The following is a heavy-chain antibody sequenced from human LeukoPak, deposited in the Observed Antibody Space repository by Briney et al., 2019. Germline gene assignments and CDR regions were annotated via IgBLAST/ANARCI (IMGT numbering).Heavy chain of an antibody. Sequence: ASVKVSCKVSVYTLTELSMHWVRQTPGKGLEWVGGFDPEDGETIYAQEFQGRVTMTEDTSTDTAYMDLSSLRSEDTAVYYCASIRGGGYLAAFDFWGQGTMVTVSS. J-gene: IGHJ3*01. CDR3: ASIRGGGYLAAFDF. D-gene: IGHD1-26*01. V-gene: IGHV1-24*01. CDR2: FDPEDGET. CDR1: VYTLTELS.